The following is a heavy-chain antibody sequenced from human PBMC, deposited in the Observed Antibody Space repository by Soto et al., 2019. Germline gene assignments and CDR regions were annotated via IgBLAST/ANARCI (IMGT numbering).Heavy chain of an antibody. D-gene: IGHD3-3*01. CDR2: ISSSGSTI. Sequence: QVQLVESGGGLVKPGGSLRLSCAASGFTFSDYYMSWIRQAPGKGLEWVSYISSSGSTIYYADSVKGRFTISRDNAKNSLYLQMNSLRAEDTAVYYCASDPGTYYDFWSGQDAFDIWGQGTMVTVSS. CDR3: ASDPGTYYDFWSGQDAFDI. CDR1: GFTFSDYY. V-gene: IGHV3-11*01. J-gene: IGHJ3*02.